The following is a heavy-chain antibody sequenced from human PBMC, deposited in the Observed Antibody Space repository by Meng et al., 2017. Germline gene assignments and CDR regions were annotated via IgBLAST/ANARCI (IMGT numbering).Heavy chain of an antibody. CDR3: ARGTGSSWFDP. D-gene: IGHD6-13*01. J-gene: IGHJ5*02. Sequence: QGCLLPFGAGVEKPWASVKVPCKSSGYTFIAHTIHWVCQATGKSLAWMGWIKSANGDAKYSQKFQGRLILTRDTSASTAYLELSSLTFEDSAVYYCARGTGSSWFDPWGQGTLVTVSS. CDR2: IKSANGDA. V-gene: IGHV1-3*01. CDR1: GYTFIAHT.